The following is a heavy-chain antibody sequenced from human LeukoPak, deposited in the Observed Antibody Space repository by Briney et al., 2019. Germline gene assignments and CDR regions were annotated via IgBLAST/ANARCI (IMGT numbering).Heavy chain of an antibody. Sequence: PGGSLRLSCAASGFTFSSYWMSWVRQAPGKGLEWVANIKQDGSEKYYVDSVKGRFTISRDNAKNSLYLQMNSLRAEDTAVYYCARGKRLADSSGPKYYFGYWGQGTLVTVSS. D-gene: IGHD3-22*01. J-gene: IGHJ4*02. CDR1: GFTFSSYW. V-gene: IGHV3-7*01. CDR3: ARGKRLADSSGPKYYFGY. CDR2: IKQDGSEK.